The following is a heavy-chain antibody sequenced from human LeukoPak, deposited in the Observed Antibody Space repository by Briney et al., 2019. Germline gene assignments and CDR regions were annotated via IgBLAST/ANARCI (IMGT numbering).Heavy chain of an antibody. CDR2: ISYDGSNK. J-gene: IGHJ6*03. V-gene: IGHV3-30*04. D-gene: IGHD2-2*01. Sequence: GGSLRLSCAASGFTFSSYAMHWVRQAPGKGLEWVAVISYDGSNKYYADSVKGRFTISRDNSKNTLYLQMNSLRAEDTAVYYCARDLAVVVPAAYMDVWGKGTTVTVSS. CDR1: GFTFSSYA. CDR3: ARDLAVVVPAAYMDV.